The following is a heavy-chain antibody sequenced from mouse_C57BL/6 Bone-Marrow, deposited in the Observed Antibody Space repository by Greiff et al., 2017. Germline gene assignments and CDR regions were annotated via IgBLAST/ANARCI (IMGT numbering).Heavy chain of an antibody. CDR2: INPSSGYT. CDR1: GYTFTSYT. J-gene: IGHJ2*01. CDR3: ARAPLTTVVATPFDY. D-gene: IGHD1-1*01. V-gene: IGHV1-4*01. Sequence: QVQLQQSGAELARPGASVKMSCKASGYTFTSYTMHWVKQRPGQGLEWIGYINPSSGYTKYNQKFKDKATLTADKSSSPAYMQLSSLTSEDSAVYYCARAPLTTVVATPFDYWGQGTTLTVSS.